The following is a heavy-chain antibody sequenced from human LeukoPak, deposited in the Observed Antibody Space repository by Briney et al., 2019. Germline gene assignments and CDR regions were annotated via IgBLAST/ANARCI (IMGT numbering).Heavy chain of an antibody. CDR1: GFTFSNYW. CDR2: IKQDGSEK. D-gene: IGHD2-8*01. Sequence: HLGGSLRLSCAASGFTFSNYWMSWVRQAPGKGLEWVANIKQDGSEKYYVDSVKGRFTISRDNAKKSLYLQMNSLRAEDTAVYYCARDLYGPFDYWGQGTLDTVSS. V-gene: IGHV3-7*01. J-gene: IGHJ4*02. CDR3: ARDLYGPFDY.